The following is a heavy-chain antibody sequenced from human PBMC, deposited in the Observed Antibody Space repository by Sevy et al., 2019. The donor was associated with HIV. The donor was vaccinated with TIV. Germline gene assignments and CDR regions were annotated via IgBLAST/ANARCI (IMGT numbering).Heavy chain of an antibody. CDR1: GYTFTSYG. V-gene: IGHV1-18*04. Sequence: ASVKVSCKASGYTFTSYGISWVRQAPGQGLEWMGWISAYNGNTNYAQKLQGRVTMTTDTSTSTAYMELRSLRSDDTAVYYCAGVENRWYQLPVYYYYYYGMDVWGQGTTVTVSS. J-gene: IGHJ6*02. CDR2: ISAYNGNT. CDR3: AGVENRWYQLPVYYYYYYGMDV. D-gene: IGHD2-2*01.